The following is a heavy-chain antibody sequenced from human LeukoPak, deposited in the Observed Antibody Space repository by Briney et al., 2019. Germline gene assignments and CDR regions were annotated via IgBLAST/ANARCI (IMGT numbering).Heavy chain of an antibody. J-gene: IGHJ4*02. V-gene: IGHV3-21*01. CDR3: AKEGPGIAVAGSPTL. D-gene: IGHD6-19*01. Sequence: PGGSLRLSCAASGFTFSSYSMNWVRQAPGKGLEWVSSISSSSSYIYYADSVKGRFTISRDNAKNSLYLQMNSLRAEDTPVYYCAKEGPGIAVAGSPTLWGQGTLVTVSS. CDR1: GFTFSSYS. CDR2: ISSSSSYI.